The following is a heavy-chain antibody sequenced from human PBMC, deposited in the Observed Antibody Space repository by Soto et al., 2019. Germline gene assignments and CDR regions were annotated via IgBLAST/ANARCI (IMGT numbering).Heavy chain of an antibody. CDR1: GGSISSSNW. V-gene: IGHV4-4*02. Sequence: QVQLQESGPGLVKPSGTLSLTCAVSGGSISSSNWWSWVRQPPGKGLEWIGEIYHSGSTNYNPSLKSRVTISVDKSKNQFSLKLSSVTAADTAVYYCERDRHSSSPPNFSYGMDVWGQGTTVTVSS. D-gene: IGHD6-6*01. CDR3: ERDRHSSSPPNFSYGMDV. CDR2: IYHSGST. J-gene: IGHJ6*02.